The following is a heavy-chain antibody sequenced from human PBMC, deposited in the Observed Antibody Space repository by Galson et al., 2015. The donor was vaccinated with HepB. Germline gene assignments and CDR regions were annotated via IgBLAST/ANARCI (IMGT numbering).Heavy chain of an antibody. CDR1: GFTFSSYA. V-gene: IGHV3-30-3*01. D-gene: IGHD3-3*01. CDR3: ARGRDWNYDFWSCPTRAYYYGMDV. J-gene: IGHJ6*02. CDR2: ISYDGSNK. Sequence: SLRLSCAASGFTFSSYAMHWVRQAPGKGLEWVAVISYDGSNKYYADSVKGRFTISRDNSKNTLYLQMNSLRAEDTAVYYCARGRDWNYDFWSCPTRAYYYGMDVWGQGTTVTVSS.